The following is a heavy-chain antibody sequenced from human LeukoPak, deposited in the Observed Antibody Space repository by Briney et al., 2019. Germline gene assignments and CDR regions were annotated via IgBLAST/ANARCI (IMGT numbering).Heavy chain of an antibody. CDR1: GFTFRGNW. Sequence: GGSLRLSCGAYGFTFRGNWRSWVRQTPGKGLEWVATINQDGSEKYYVDSVKGRFTIARDNAKRSLYLQMNNLTAEDTAVYYCARDKSGSCDYWGQGTLVIVSS. V-gene: IGHV3-7*01. CDR2: INQDGSEK. J-gene: IGHJ4*02. D-gene: IGHD1-26*01. CDR3: ARDKSGSCDY.